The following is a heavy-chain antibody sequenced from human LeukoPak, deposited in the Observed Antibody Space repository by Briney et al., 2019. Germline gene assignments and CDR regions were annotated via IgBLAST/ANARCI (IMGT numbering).Heavy chain of an antibody. CDR1: GGSISNKY. CDR3: ARCYYDSSGFN. CDR2: IYYSGST. Sequence: PSETLSLTCTVSGGSISNKYWSWIRQPPGKGLEWIGYIYYSGSTNYNPSLKSRVTILVDTSKNQFSLKLSSVTAADTAVYYCARCYYDSSGFNWGQGTLVTVSS. D-gene: IGHD3-22*01. J-gene: IGHJ4*02. V-gene: IGHV4-59*12.